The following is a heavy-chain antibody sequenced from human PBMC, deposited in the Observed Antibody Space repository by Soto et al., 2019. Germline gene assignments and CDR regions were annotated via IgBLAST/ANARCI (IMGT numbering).Heavy chain of an antibody. CDR3: ARDIGYRNYYYYYGMDV. CDR2: INAGNGNT. CDR1: GYPFTSYA. D-gene: IGHD4-4*01. Sequence: GASVKFSCRASGYPFTSYAMHWVRQAPEQSLEWMGWINAGNGNTKYSQKFQGRVTITRDTSASTAYMELSSLGSEATAVYYCARDIGYRNYYYYYGMDVWGQGTTVTVSS. V-gene: IGHV1-3*01. J-gene: IGHJ6*01.